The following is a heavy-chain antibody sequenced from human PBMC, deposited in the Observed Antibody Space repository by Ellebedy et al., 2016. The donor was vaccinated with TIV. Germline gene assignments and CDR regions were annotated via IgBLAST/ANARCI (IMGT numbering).Heavy chain of an antibody. D-gene: IGHD4-11*01. J-gene: IGHJ4*02. V-gene: IGHV3-21*06. Sequence: PGGSLRLSCAASGFTFSTYVMNWVRQAPGKGLEWVATIGAVGASTNYADSVKGRLAISRDNARSSLYLQMNSLSAEDTAVYYCGRGQTTFEYWGQGTLVTVSS. CDR2: IGAVGAST. CDR3: GRGQTTFEY. CDR1: GFTFSTYV.